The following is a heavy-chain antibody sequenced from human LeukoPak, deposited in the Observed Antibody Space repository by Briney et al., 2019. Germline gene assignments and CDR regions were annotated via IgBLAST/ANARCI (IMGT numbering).Heavy chain of an antibody. CDR2: ISSSSSYI. V-gene: IGHV3-21*01. J-gene: IGHJ4*02. Sequence: GGSLRLSCAASGFTFTIYSMNWVRQAPGKGLEWVSSISSSSSYIYYADSVKGRFIISRDNAKNSLYLQMNSLRAEDTAVYYCARDSLPSIVGATTPFDYWGQGTLVTVSS. D-gene: IGHD1-26*01. CDR1: GFTFTIYS. CDR3: ARDSLPSIVGATTPFDY.